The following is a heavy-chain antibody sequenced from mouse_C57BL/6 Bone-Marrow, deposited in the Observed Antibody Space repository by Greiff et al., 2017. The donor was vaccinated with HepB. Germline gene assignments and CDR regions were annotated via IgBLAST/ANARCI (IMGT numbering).Heavy chain of an antibody. CDR3: ARSRGYGAMDY. CDR1: GYAFSSSW. V-gene: IGHV1-82*01. D-gene: IGHD2-2*01. CDR2: IYPGDGDT. Sequence: QVTLKVSGPELVKPGASVKISCKASGYAFSSSWMNWVKQRPGKGLEWIGRIYPGDGDTNYNGKFKGKATLTADKSSSTAYMQLSSLTSEDSAVYFCARSRGYGAMDYWGQGTSVTVSS. J-gene: IGHJ4*01.